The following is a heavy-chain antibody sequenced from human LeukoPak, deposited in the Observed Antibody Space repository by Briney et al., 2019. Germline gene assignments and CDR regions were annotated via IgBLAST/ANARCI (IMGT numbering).Heavy chain of an antibody. CDR1: GLTFSDYY. D-gene: IGHD3-9*01. CDR2: ISDSGSTM. CDR3: ATAAADSSGDNDILTGFYDY. V-gene: IGHV3-11*01. Sequence: GGSLSLSCAASGLTFSDYYMTWIRQAPGKGLEWVSYISDSGSTMYYADSVRGRFAVSRDNAKNSLYLHMNSLRVDDTAAYYCATAAADSSGDNDILTGFYDYWGQGALVTVSS. J-gene: IGHJ4*02.